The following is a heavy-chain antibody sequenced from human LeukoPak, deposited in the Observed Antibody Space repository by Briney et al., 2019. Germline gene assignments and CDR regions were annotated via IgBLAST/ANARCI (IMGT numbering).Heavy chain of an antibody. CDR3: ARSVVPAAIVRSHWFDP. V-gene: IGHV4-34*01. J-gene: IGHJ5*02. CDR2: INHRGST. D-gene: IGHD2-2*01. Sequence: SETLSLTCAVYGGSFSGYYWSWIRQPPGKGLEWIGEINHRGSTNYNPSLKSRVTISVDTSKNQFSLKLSSVTAADTAVYYCARSVVPAAIVRSHWFDPWGQGTLVTVSS. CDR1: GGSFSGYY.